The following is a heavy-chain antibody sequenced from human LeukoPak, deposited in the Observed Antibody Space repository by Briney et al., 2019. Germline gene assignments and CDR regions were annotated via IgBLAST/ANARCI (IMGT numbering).Heavy chain of an antibody. CDR3: ARDSGSSWYRNGGYYFDY. Sequence: ASVKVSCKASGGTFSSYAISWVRQAPGQGLEWMGRIIPIFGTANYAQKFQGRVTITTDESTSTAYTELSSLRSEDTAVYYCARDSGSSWYRNGGYYFDYWGQGTLVTVSS. CDR1: GGTFSSYA. V-gene: IGHV1-69*05. J-gene: IGHJ4*02. D-gene: IGHD6-13*01. CDR2: IIPIFGTA.